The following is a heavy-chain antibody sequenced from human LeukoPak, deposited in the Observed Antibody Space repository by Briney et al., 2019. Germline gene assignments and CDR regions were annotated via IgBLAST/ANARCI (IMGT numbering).Heavy chain of an antibody. CDR2: ISGSGYNT. V-gene: IGHV3-23*01. CDR1: GFTFSSYG. D-gene: IGHD1-26*01. Sequence: GGSLRLSCAASGFTFSSYGMSWVRQAPGKGLEWVSTISGSGYNTYYADSVEGRFSISRDNSANTLYLHMNSLRAEDTALYYCAKHSGSYFIYYVDSWGQGTLVTVSS. J-gene: IGHJ4*02. CDR3: AKHSGSYFIYYVDS.